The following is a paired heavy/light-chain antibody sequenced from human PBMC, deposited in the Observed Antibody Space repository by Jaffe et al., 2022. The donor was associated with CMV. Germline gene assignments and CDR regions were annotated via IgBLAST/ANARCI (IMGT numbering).Light chain of an antibody. J-gene: IGLJ2*01. Sequence: QSALTQPRSVSGSPGQSVTISCTGTSSDVGDSNYVSWYQQHPGKAPQFIIYDVNKRPSGVPDRFSGSKSGNTASLTISGLQAEDEADYYCSSYVGYSNSVIFGGGTKLTVL. CDR2: DVN. V-gene: IGLV2-11*01. CDR3: SSYVGYSNSVI. CDR1: SSDVGDSNY.
Heavy chain of an antibody. CDR1: GTSVNRYF. J-gene: IGHJ4*02. CDR3: AREGPDDDILTGYFGGNYFDY. CDR2: VSHSGST. V-gene: IGHV4-59*02. D-gene: IGHD3-9*01. Sequence: QVQLQESGPGLVKPSETLSLTCTVSGTSVNRYFWSWIRQAPGKGLEWIGYVSHSGSTSYNPSLKSRVTISVDMSKNQFFLKLRSLTAADTAVYFCAREGPDDDILTGYFGGNYFDYWGRGTLVTVSS.